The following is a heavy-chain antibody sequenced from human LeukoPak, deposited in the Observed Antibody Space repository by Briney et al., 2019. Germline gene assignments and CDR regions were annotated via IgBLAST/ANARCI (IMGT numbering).Heavy chain of an antibody. CDR2: ISPKSDGT. CDR3: ARGDRYYDTSGYRSFDH. V-gene: IGHV1-2*02. J-gene: IGHJ4*02. Sequence: EASVKVSCKASGYTFADDYMHWVRQAPGQGLEWMGWISPKSDGTKYAQKFQGRVTMTRDTTISTAYMELSSLRSDDTAEYYCARGDRYYDTSGYRSFDHWGQGTQVTVSS. D-gene: IGHD3-22*01. CDR1: GYTFADDY.